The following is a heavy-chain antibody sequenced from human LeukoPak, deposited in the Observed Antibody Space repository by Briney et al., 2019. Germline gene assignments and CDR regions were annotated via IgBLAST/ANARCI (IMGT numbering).Heavy chain of an antibody. Sequence: PSETLSLTCAVYTGSFIDHYWSWIRQPPGKGLEWIGYIYYSGSTNYNPSLKSRVTISVDTSKNQFSLKLSSVTAADTAVYYCARGVYDSSGPAYYYYYMDVWGKGTTVTISS. CDR2: IYYSGST. CDR1: TGSFIDHY. J-gene: IGHJ6*03. D-gene: IGHD3-22*01. V-gene: IGHV4-59*11. CDR3: ARGVYDSSGPAYYYYYMDV.